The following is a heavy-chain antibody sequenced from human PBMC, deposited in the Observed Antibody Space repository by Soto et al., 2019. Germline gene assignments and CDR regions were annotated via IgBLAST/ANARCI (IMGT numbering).Heavy chain of an antibody. CDR3: ARELLGYCSGGSCPRWFDP. J-gene: IGHJ5*02. CDR2: IDPSDSYT. D-gene: IGHD2-15*01. Sequence: GESLKISCKCSGYSFTSYWISWVRQIPGKGLEWMGRIDPSDSYTNYSPSFQGHVTISADKSISTAYLQWSSLKASDTAMYYCARELLGYCSGGSCPRWFDPWGQGTLVTVSS. CDR1: GYSFTSYW. V-gene: IGHV5-10-1*01.